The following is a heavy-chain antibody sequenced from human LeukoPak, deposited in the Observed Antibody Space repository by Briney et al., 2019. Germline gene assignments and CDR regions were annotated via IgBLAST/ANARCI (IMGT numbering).Heavy chain of an antibody. CDR2: ISPSGTT. J-gene: IGHJ5*02. D-gene: IGHD2/OR15-2a*01. V-gene: IGHV4-4*07. CDR1: GGYTGSHY. Sequence: SETLSLTRTVSGGYTGSHYWSWIRQPAGKGLEWIGRISPSGTTHYNPSLGSRVTMSVDTSKNYFSLRLSSVTAADTAVYYCARDFYASGFYFWFDPWGRGMLVTVSS. CDR3: ARDFYASGFYFWFDP.